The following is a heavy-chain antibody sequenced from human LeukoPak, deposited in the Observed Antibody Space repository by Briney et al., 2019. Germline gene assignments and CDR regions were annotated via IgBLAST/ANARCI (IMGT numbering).Heavy chain of an antibody. CDR3: AKGGDYSSYFDY. CDR2: IRYDGGNE. V-gene: IGHV3-30*02. D-gene: IGHD4-17*01. J-gene: IGHJ4*02. CDR1: GFTFSSYG. Sequence: PGGSLRLSCAASGFTFSSYGMHWVRQAPGKGLEWVAFIRYDGGNEYYADSVKGRFTISRDNSKDTLYLQMNSLRAEDTAVYYCAKGGDYSSYFDYWGQGTLFTVSS.